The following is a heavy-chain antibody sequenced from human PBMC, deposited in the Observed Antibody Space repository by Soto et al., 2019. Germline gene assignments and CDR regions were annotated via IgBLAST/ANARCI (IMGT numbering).Heavy chain of an antibody. CDR3: ARELDGSGSGAAFDI. V-gene: IGHV1-18*01. CDR1: GYTFTSYG. CDR2: ISAYNGNT. D-gene: IGHD3-10*01. J-gene: IGHJ3*02. Sequence: ASVKVSCKASGYTFTSYGISWVRQAPGQGLEWMGWISAYNGNTNYAQKLQGRVTMTTDTPTNTAYMELRSLRSDDTAVYYCARELDGSGSGAAFDIWGQGTMVTVSS.